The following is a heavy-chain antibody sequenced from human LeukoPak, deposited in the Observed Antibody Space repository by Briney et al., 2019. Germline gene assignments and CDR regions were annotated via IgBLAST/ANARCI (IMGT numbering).Heavy chain of an antibody. CDR2: ISGSGGST. CDR1: GFTFSSYA. Sequence: GGSLRLSYAASGFTFSSYAMSWVRQAPGKGLEWVSAISGSGGSTYYADSVKGRFTISRDNSKNTLYLQMNSLRAEDTAVYYCASADYYDSSGYWMGFDYWGQGTLVTVSS. J-gene: IGHJ4*02. CDR3: ASADYYDSSGYWMGFDY. D-gene: IGHD3-22*01. V-gene: IGHV3-23*01.